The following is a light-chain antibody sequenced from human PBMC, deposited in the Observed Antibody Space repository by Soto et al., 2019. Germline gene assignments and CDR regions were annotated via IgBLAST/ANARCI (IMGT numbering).Light chain of an antibody. CDR1: QSVSSN. J-gene: IGKJ4*01. CDR3: QEYNYWPPLT. Sequence: EIVMTQSPATLSVSPGERATLSCRASQSVSSNLAWYQQKPCQAPRLLIYGASTRATGIPARFSGSGSGTEFTLAISSLQSEDFAVYYCQEYNYWPPLTFGGGTKVEIK. V-gene: IGKV3-15*01. CDR2: GAS.